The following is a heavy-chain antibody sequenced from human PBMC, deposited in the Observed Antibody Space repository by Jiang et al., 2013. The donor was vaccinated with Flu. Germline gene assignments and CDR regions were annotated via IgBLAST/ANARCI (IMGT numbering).Heavy chain of an antibody. CDR1: GYTFTGYY. D-gene: IGHD3-10*01. CDR2: INPNSGGT. CDR3: ARDQGLLWFGESSSDAFDI. Sequence: SGAEVKKPGASVKVSCKASGYTFTGYYMHWVRQAPGQGLEWMGWINPNSGGTNYAQKFQGRVTMTRDTSISTAYMELSRLRSDDTAVYYCARDQGLLWFGESSSDAFDIWGQGTMVT. V-gene: IGHV1-2*02. J-gene: IGHJ3*02.